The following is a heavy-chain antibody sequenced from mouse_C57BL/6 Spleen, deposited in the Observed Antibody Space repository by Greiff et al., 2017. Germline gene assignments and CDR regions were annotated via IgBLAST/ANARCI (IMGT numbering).Heavy chain of an antibody. J-gene: IGHJ3*01. D-gene: IGHD1-1*01. CDR3: ARSPYYYGSSPWFAY. CDR2: INPNNGGT. CDR1: GYTFTDYN. V-gene: IGHV1-22*01. Sequence: EVKVVESGPELVKPGASVKMSCKASGYTFTDYNMHWVKQSHGKSLEWIGYINPNNGGTSYNQKFKGKATLTVNKSSSTAYMELSSLTSEDSAVYYCARSPYYYGSSPWFAYWGQGTLVTVSA.